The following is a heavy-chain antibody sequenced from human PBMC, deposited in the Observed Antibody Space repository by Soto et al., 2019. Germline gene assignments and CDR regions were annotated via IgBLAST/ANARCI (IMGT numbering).Heavy chain of an antibody. CDR3: ARRRYCGYDCYHKHYYGMDV. V-gene: IGHV1-69*04. J-gene: IGHJ6*02. CDR1: GDTFSSYA. D-gene: IGHD2-21*01. CDR2: IITVLGTT. Sequence: SVKVSCKASGDTFSSYAVNWVRQAPGRGLEWMGRIITVLGTTDYAQNFKGRLTITAEKSTKTVYMELSSLRSEDTAVYYCARRRYCGYDCYHKHYYGMDVWGQGTTVTVS.